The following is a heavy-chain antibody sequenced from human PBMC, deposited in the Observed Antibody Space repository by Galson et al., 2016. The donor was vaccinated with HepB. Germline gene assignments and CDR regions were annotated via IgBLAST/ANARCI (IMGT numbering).Heavy chain of an antibody. CDR3: ARDRRGGAAGYYYYYMDV. J-gene: IGHJ6*03. CDR2: ISSSGGST. D-gene: IGHD3-16*01. CDR1: GFDFSDYN. Sequence: SLRLSCAASGFDFSDYNMNWIRQALGKGLQWISYISSSGGSTNQADAVKGRFTISRDNAKNSLYLEMNSLKAEDTAVYYCARDRRGGAAGYYYYYMDVWGKGTTVIVSS. V-gene: IGHV3-11*04.